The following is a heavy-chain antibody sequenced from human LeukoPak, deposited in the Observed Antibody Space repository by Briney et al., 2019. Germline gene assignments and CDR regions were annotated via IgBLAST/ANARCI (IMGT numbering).Heavy chain of an antibody. CDR3: ARSAGDAFDI. Sequence: GGSLRLSCVASGFTFSSNGMHWVRQAPGKGLEWVAVIWYDGSNKYYADSVKGRFTISRDNSKNTLYLQMNSLRAEDTAVYYCARSAGDAFDIWGQGTMVTVSS. J-gene: IGHJ3*02. V-gene: IGHV3-33*01. CDR2: IWYDGSNK. CDR1: GFTFSSNG.